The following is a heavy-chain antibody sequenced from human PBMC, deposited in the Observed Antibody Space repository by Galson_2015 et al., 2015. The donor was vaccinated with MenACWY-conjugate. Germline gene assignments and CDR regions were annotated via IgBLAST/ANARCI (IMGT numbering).Heavy chain of an antibody. CDR1: GFTFSNFW. CDR3: ARERWVLGVFFDQ. D-gene: IGHD3-10*01. V-gene: IGHV3-7*01. Sequence: SLRLSCAASGFTFSNFWMSWVRQAPGKELEWVASIKQDGSEKYLVDSVKGRFTISRDSAENSLFLQMNSLRAEDTAVYYCARERWVLGVFFDQSGQGTLVTVSS. CDR2: IKQDGSEK. J-gene: IGHJ4*02.